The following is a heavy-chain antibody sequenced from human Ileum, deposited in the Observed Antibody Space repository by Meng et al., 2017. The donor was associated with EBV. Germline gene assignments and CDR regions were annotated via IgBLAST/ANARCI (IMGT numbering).Heavy chain of an antibody. CDR1: DDSTIRSNW. V-gene: IGHV4-4*02. D-gene: IGHD3-16*01. Sequence: QVQLHESGPRLVKPSGXLSLTCSVSDDSTIRSNWWSWVRQPPGKGLEWIGEILHAGVTNYNPSLKSRVSMSVDRSRIQASLNLNSVTAADTAIYYCARGEDYTWDVWGQGNLVTVSS. J-gene: IGHJ4*02. CDR3: ARGEDYTWDV. CDR2: ILHAGVT.